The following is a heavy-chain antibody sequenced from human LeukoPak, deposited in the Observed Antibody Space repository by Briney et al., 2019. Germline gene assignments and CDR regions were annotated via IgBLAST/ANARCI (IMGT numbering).Heavy chain of an antibody. CDR2: TSSDLNVK. V-gene: IGHV3-30*18. CDR1: GFTFRNYV. CDR3: AKEDYDSSGYYPNWFDP. Sequence: GGSLRLSCAASGFTFRNYVIHWVRQAPGKGLEWVAVTSSDLNVKLYADSVKGRFTISRDNAKNSLYLQMNSLRAEDTALYYCAKEDYDSSGYYPNWFDPWGQGTLVTVSS. D-gene: IGHD3-22*01. J-gene: IGHJ5*02.